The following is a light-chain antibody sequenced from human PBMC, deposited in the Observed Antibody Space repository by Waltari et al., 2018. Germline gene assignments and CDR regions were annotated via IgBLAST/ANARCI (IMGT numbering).Light chain of an antibody. V-gene: IGKV1-5*03. CDR3: QQYVSSAT. J-gene: IGKJ5*01. CDR2: KSS. Sequence: DIQMTQSPSTLSASVGDRVTITCRASQRISSWLAWYQQKPGKAPKVLIYKSSSLESGVPSRFSGSGSGTEFTLTISSLQPDDFATYYCQQYVSSATFGQGTRLEIK. CDR1: QRISSW.